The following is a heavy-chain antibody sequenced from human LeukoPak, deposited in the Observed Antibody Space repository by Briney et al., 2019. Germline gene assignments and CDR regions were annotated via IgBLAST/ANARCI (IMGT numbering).Heavy chain of an antibody. V-gene: IGHV3-9*01. D-gene: IGHD1-26*01. CDR1: GFTFDDYA. CDR3: AKVYSGSYLDFGPLDY. CDR2: ISWNSGSI. Sequence: GGSLRLSCAASGFTFDDYAMHWVRQAPGKGLEWVSGISWNSGSIGYADSVKGRFTISRDNAKNSLYLQMNSLRAEDTALYYCAKVYSGSYLDFGPLDYWGQGTLVTVSS. J-gene: IGHJ4*02.